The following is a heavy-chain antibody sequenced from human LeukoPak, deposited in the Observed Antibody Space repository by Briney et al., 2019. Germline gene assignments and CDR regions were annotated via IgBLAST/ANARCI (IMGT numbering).Heavy chain of an antibody. J-gene: IGHJ6*03. D-gene: IGHD6-6*01. CDR2: IKKDGSEK. CDR1: EFSVSSNY. Sequence: GGSLRLSCAASEFSVSSNYMSWVRQAPGKGLEWVANIKKDGSEKYYVDSVKGRFTISRDNAKNSLYLQMNSLRAEDTALYYCARFQLLSGFYYYYYMDVWGKGTTVTVSS. V-gene: IGHV3-7*03. CDR3: ARFQLLSGFYYYYYMDV.